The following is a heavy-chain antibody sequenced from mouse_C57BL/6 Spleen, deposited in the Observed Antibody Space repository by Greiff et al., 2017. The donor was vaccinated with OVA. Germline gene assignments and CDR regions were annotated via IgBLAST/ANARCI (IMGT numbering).Heavy chain of an antibody. Sequence: EVQLQQSGPELVKPGASVKIPCKASGYTFTDYNMDWVKQSHGKSLEWIGDINPNNGGTINNQKFKGKATLTVDKSSSTAYMELRSLTSEDTAVYYCAREVELLGNWYFDVWGTGTTVTVSS. CDR2: INPNNGGT. D-gene: IGHD2-12*01. CDR3: AREVELLGNWYFDV. V-gene: IGHV1-18*01. CDR1: GYTFTDYN. J-gene: IGHJ1*03.